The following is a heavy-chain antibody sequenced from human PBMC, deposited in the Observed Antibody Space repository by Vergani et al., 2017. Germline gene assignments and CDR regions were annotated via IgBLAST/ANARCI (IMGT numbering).Heavy chain of an antibody. CDR3: ARSGSYRGWFDP. D-gene: IGHD1-26*01. CDR2: ISWNSGSI. J-gene: IGHJ5*02. V-gene: IGHV3-9*01. Sequence: EVQLLESGGGLVQPGGSLRLSCAASGFTFDDYAMHWVRQAPGKGLEWVSGISWNSGSIGYADSVKGRFTISRDNAKNTLYLQMNSLRAEDTAVYYCARSGSYRGWFDPWGQGTLVTVSS. CDR1: GFTFDDYA.